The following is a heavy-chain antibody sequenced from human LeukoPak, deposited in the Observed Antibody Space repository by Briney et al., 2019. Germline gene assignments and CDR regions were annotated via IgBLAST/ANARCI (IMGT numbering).Heavy chain of an antibody. CDR2: IYYSGST. D-gene: IGHD4-11*01. Sequence: PSETLSLTCTVSGGSISSYYWSWIRQPPGKGPEWIGYIYYSGSTNYNPSLKSRVTISVDTSKNQFSLKLSSVTAADTAVYYCARRTTVTTLGYYYYYMDVWGKGTTVTVSS. J-gene: IGHJ6*03. CDR1: GGSISSYY. V-gene: IGHV4-59*01. CDR3: ARRTTVTTLGYYYYYMDV.